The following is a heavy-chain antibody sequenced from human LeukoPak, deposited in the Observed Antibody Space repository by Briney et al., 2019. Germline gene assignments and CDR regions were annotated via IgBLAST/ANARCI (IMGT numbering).Heavy chain of an antibody. J-gene: IGHJ4*02. CDR2: IYNSGSA. CDR3: ARVMGDGSGYYPFDY. CDR1: GGSISSYY. V-gene: IGHV4-59*08. Sequence: SETLSLTCTVSGGSISSYYWSWIRQPPGKGLEWIGYIYNSGSANYNPSLKSRVTISVDTSKNQTSLKLNSVTAADTAVYYCARVMGDGSGYYPFDYWGQGTLVTVSS. D-gene: IGHD3-22*01.